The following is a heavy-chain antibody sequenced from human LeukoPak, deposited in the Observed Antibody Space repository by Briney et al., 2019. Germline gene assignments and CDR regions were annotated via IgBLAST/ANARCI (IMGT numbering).Heavy chain of an antibody. J-gene: IGHJ6*03. V-gene: IGHV1-2*02. CDR1: GYTFTDYY. CDR3: ARDHCGGDCLYYYFYMDV. Sequence: ASVKVSCKASGYTFTDYYMHWVRQAPGQGLEWLGWINPNSGGANHAQNFQGRVTMTRDTSISTAYMELSSLRSDDTAVYYCARDHCGGDCLYYYFYMDVWGKGTTVTVSS. CDR2: INPNSGGA. D-gene: IGHD2-21*01.